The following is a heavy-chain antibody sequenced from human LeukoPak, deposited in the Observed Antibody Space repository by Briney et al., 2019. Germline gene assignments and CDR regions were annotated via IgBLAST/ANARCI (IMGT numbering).Heavy chain of an antibody. V-gene: IGHV1-8*02. D-gene: IGHD5-18*01. CDR3: ARWGYSYANEDAFDI. J-gene: IGHJ3*02. CDR1: GYTFTSYY. CDR2: MNPNSGNT. Sequence: ASVKVSCKASGYTFTSYYMHWVRQAPGQGLEWMGWMNPNSGNTGYAQKFQGRVTMTRNTSISTAYMELSSLRSEDTAVYYCARWGYSYANEDAFDIWGQGTMVTVSS.